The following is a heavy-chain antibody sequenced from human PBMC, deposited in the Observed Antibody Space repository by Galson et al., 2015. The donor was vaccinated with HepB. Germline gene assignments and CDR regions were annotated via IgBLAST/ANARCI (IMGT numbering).Heavy chain of an antibody. Sequence: SLRLSCAASGFTFGDYAMSWFRQAPGKGLEWVGFIRSKAYGGTTEYAASVKGRFTISRGDSKSIAYLQMNSLKTEDTAVYYCTRGYYYDSSGYYYVGYFQHWGQGTLVTVSS. CDR3: TRGYYYDSSGYYYVGYFQH. CDR2: IRSKAYGGTT. J-gene: IGHJ1*01. V-gene: IGHV3-49*03. D-gene: IGHD3-22*01. CDR1: GFTFGDYA.